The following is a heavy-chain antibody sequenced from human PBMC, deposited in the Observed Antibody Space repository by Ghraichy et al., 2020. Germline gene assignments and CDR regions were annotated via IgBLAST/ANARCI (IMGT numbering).Heavy chain of an antibody. V-gene: IGHV4-61*01. CDR3: ERVRGDNYGLFDY. CDR2: VFYSGGT. CDR1: GGSVTIDPYY. Sequence: SQTLSLTCSVSGGSVTIDPYYWSWIRQPPGKGLEWIGYVFYSGGTNYNPSLKSRVTMSVDTSKNQFSLRLSSVTTADTAIYYCERVRGDNYGLFDYWGQGTLVTVSS. D-gene: IGHD5-18*01. J-gene: IGHJ4*02.